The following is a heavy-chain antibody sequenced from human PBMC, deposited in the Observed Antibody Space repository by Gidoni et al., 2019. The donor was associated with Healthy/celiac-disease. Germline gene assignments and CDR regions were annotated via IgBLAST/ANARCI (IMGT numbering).Heavy chain of an antibody. CDR1: GGSFSGYY. D-gene: IGHD3-10*01. CDR3: ARGFENVLLWFGELSFDY. CDR2: INHSGST. V-gene: IGHV4-34*01. Sequence: QVQLQLRGAGLLKPSETLSLTCAVYGGSFSGYYWSWIRQPPGKGLEWIGEINHSGSTNYNPSLKSRVTISVDTSKNQFSLKLSSVTAADTAVYYCARGFENVLLWFGELSFDYWGQGTLVTVSS. J-gene: IGHJ4*02.